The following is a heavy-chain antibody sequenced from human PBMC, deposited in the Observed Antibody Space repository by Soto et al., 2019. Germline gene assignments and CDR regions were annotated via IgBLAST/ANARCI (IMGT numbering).Heavy chain of an antibody. CDR3: AIKADV. CDR1: GASISGHF. V-gene: IGHV4-59*08. Sequence: QVQLQESGPGRVKPSETLSLTCTVSGASISGHFWSWIRQPPGQGLEWIAYVFNSGSNYNPSLKSRVTITVHTSQNQLSLELRSVIAADSAIYCCAIKADVWGQGTTVTVSS. J-gene: IGHJ6*02. CDR2: VFNSGS.